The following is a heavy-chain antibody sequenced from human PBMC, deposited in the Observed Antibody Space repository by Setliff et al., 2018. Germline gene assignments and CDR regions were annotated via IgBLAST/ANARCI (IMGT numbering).Heavy chain of an antibody. V-gene: IGHV4-31*03. CDR1: GGSISSSSYY. D-gene: IGHD4-17*01. Sequence: SETLSLTCTVSGGSISSSSYYWGWIRQPPGKGLEWIGYIYYSGSTYYNQSLKSRVTISVDTSKNQFPLKLSSVTAADTAVYYCARDPLTTNRRRAFDIWGQGTMVTVSS. CDR2: IYYSGST. CDR3: ARDPLTTNRRRAFDI. J-gene: IGHJ3*02.